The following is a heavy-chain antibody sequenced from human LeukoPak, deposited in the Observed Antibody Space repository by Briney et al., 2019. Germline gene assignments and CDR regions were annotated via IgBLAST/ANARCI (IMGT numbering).Heavy chain of an antibody. CDR2: IIPILGIA. Sequence: SVKVSCKASGGTFSSYAISCVRQAPGQGLEWMGRIIPILGIANYAQKFQGRVTITADKSTSTAYMELSSLRSEDTAVYYCARDHNSIYYYYGMDVWGQGTTVTVSS. CDR3: ARDHNSIYYYYGMDV. CDR1: GGTFSSYA. V-gene: IGHV1-69*04. D-gene: IGHD4-23*01. J-gene: IGHJ6*02.